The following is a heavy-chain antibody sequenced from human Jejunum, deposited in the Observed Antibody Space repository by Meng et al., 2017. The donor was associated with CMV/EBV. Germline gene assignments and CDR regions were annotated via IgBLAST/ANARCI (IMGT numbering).Heavy chain of an antibody. Sequence: FTSNAITWVRPAPGQGHEWMGRIIPILSIPTYAQRFQGRVTFTADKSADRSTSTAYMELSSLTSEDTAVYYCARVSPVVDYSMDVWGQGTAVTVSS. J-gene: IGHJ6*02. D-gene: IGHD3/OR15-3a*01. CDR2: IIPILSIP. V-gene: IGHV1-69*04. CDR1: FTSNA. CDR3: ARVSPVVDYSMDV.